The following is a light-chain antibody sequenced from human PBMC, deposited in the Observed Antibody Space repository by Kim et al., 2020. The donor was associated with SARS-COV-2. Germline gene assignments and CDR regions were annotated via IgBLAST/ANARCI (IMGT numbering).Light chain of an antibody. V-gene: IGLV6-57*03. J-gene: IGLJ3*02. CDR2: EDN. CDR3: QSYDGTDRL. CDR1: RGSIANNY. Sequence: GKTVTISGTRSRGSIANNYVNWYQQRPGRATATVIYEDNQRPSGVPDRFSGSVDSSSNSAALTISGLKTEDEADYYCQSYDGTDRLFGGGTKLTVL.